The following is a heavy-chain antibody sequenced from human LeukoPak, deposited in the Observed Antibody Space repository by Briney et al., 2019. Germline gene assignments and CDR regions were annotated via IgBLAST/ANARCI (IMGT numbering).Heavy chain of an antibody. Sequence: SETLSLTCTVSGGSISSGDYYWSWIRQPPGKGLEWIGYIYYSGSTYYNPSLKSRVTISVDTSKNQFSLKLSSVTAADTAVYYCAREVVGADGTWDSNAFDIWGQGTMVTVSS. D-gene: IGHD1-26*01. CDR3: AREVVGADGTWDSNAFDI. CDR2: IYYSGST. J-gene: IGHJ3*02. CDR1: GGSISSGDYY. V-gene: IGHV4-30-4*01.